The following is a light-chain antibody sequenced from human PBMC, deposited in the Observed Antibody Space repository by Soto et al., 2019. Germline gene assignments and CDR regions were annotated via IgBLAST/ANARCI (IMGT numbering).Light chain of an antibody. J-gene: IGLJ3*02. Sequence: QSALTQPASVSGSPGQSITISCTGTSSDVGGFNFVSWFQRRPGKAPKLILYEVTNRPSGISDRFSGSKSGNTASLIISGLQAEDEAEYYCLLNFPGARPNWVFGGGTKLDRP. V-gene: IGLV2-14*01. CDR3: LLNFPGARPNWV. CDR2: EVT. CDR1: SSDVGGFNF.